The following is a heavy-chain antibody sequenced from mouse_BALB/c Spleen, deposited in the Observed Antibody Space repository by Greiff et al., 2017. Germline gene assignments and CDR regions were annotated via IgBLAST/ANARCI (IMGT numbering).Heavy chain of an antibody. CDR1: GFTFSSYA. V-gene: IGHV5-9-3*01. CDR3: ARQYGSSYWYFDV. Sequence: EVQRVESGGGLVKPGGSLKLSCAASGFTFSSYAMSWVRQTPEKRLEWVATISSGGSYTYYPDSVKGRFTISRDNAKNTLYLQMSSLRSEDTAMYYCARQYGSSYWYFDVWGAGTTVTVSS. D-gene: IGHD1-1*01. CDR2: ISSGGSYT. J-gene: IGHJ1*01.